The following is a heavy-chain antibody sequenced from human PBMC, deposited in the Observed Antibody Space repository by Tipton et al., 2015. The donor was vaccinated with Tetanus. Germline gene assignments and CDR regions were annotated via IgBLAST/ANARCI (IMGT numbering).Heavy chain of an antibody. V-gene: IGHV1-2*02. Sequence: QLVQSGAEVKKPGASVKVSCQASRNTFTGYYMHWVRQAPGQGLEWMGWVNPDSGDTNYAQKFQGRVTMTRDTTANTLYMEVSSLTYEDTAVYYCARGSGYYFFDYWGQGTLVTVST. CDR2: VNPDSGDT. CDR1: RNTFTGYY. J-gene: IGHJ4*02. D-gene: IGHD2-2*03. CDR3: ARGSGYYFFDY.